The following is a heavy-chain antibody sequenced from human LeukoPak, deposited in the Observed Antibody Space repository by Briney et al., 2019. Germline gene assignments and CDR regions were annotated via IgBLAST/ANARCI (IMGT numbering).Heavy chain of an antibody. CDR3: ARLKGTMVRGVIMRYYYYYGMDV. J-gene: IGHJ6*02. CDR1: GYTFTSYD. D-gene: IGHD3-10*01. V-gene: IGHV1-8*01. CDR2: MNPNSGNT. Sequence: ASVKVSCKASGYTFTSYDINWVRQATGQGLEWMGWMNPNSGNTGYAQKFQGRVTMTRNTSISTAYMELSSLRSEDTAVYYCARLKGTMVRGVIMRYYYYYGMDVWGQGTTATVSS.